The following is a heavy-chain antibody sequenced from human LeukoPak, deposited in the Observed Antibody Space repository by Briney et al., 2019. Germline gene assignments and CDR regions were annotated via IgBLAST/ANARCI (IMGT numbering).Heavy chain of an antibody. Sequence: PSETLSLTCIVSGGSIRSYYWSWIWRSPGKGLEWIGYIHYSGSTNYNPSLKSRVAISVDTSKNQFSLNLNSVTAADTAIYYCARRDPDSEGVDVWGQGTTVTVSS. CDR2: IHYSGST. CDR1: GGSIRSYY. CDR3: ARRDPDSEGVDV. V-gene: IGHV4-59*01. J-gene: IGHJ6*02. D-gene: IGHD1-26*01.